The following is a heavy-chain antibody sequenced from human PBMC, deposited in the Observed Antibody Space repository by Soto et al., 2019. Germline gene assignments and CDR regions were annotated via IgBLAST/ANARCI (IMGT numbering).Heavy chain of an antibody. J-gene: IGHJ4*02. Sequence: SETLSLTCTVSGGSISSGGYYWSWIRQHPGKGLEWIGYIYYSGSTYYNPSLKSRVTISVDTSKNQFSLKLSSVTAADTAVYYCATHTVTTKNFDYWRQRTLVTVSS. V-gene: IGHV4-31*03. CDR3: ATHTVTTKNFDY. CDR2: IYYSGST. CDR1: GGSISSGGYY. D-gene: IGHD4-17*01.